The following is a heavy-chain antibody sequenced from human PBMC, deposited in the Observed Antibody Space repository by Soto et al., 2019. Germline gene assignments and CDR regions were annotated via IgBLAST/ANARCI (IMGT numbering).Heavy chain of an antibody. D-gene: IGHD6-19*01. CDR3: AATPRFTSGWYGPSTTYYYGMDV. CDR1: GFTFSHSS. CDR2: IVVNSGNT. J-gene: IGHJ6*02. Sequence: SVKVSCKASGFTFSHSSVQWVRQARGQRLEWIGWIVVNSGNTDFAQKFEERVTISRDMSTNTVYMELSSLTSGDTALYYCAATPRFTSGWYGPSTTYYYGMDVWGQGTTVTVSS. V-gene: IGHV1-58*01.